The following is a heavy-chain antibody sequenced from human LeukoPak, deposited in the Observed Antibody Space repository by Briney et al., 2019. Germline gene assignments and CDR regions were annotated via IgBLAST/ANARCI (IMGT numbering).Heavy chain of an antibody. CDR2: INDDGSIT. CDR3: ASNDGSGSLSFDF. Sequence: GGSLRLSCATSGFTFSNYWMHWVRLAPGKGLVWVSRINDDGSITSYADSVKGRFAISRDNAKNTLYLQMNSLRAEDTAIYYCASNDGSGSLSFDFWGQGTLVTVSS. V-gene: IGHV3-74*01. D-gene: IGHD3-10*01. J-gene: IGHJ4*02. CDR1: GFTFSNYW.